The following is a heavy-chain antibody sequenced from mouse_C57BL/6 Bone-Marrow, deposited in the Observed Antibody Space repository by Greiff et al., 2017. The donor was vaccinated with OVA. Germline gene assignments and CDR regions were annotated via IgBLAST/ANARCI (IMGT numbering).Heavy chain of an antibody. CDR1: GYTFTDYY. CDR3: AIYYYGDY. D-gene: IGHD1-1*01. CDR2: IYPGSGNT. Sequence: VMLVESGAELVRPGASVKLSCKASGYTFTDYYINWVKQRPGQGLEWIARIYPGSGNTYYNEKFKGKATLTAEKSSSTAYMQLSSLTSEDSAVYFCAIYYYGDYWGQGTTLTGSS. V-gene: IGHV1-76*01. J-gene: IGHJ2*01.